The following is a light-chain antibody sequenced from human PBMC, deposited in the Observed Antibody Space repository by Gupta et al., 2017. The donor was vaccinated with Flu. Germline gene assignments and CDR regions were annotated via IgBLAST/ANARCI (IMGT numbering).Light chain of an antibody. V-gene: IGKV3-20*01. J-gene: IGKJ2*01. CDR3: QQHGTSHFT. CDR1: QTINNDY. Sequence: EIVLSQLPGTLALSPGDTATLSCRASQTINNDYLAWFQQKPGQAPRLLIYGASFRATGVPDRFSGGGSATDFRLTITRLEPEDFAVYFCQQHGTSHFTFGQGTKLEI. CDR2: GAS.